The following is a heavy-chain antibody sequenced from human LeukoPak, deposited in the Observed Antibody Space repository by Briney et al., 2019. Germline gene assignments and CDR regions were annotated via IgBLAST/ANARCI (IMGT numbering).Heavy chain of an antibody. CDR1: GFTFSSYA. Sequence: GGSLRLSCAASGFTFSSYAMSWVRQAPGKGLEWVSAISGSGGSTYYADSVRGRFTISRDNSKNTLYLQMNSLRVEDTAVYFCARDPTHYDFWSGQDYWGQGTLVTVSS. V-gene: IGHV3-23*01. CDR3: ARDPTHYDFWSGQDY. D-gene: IGHD3-3*01. J-gene: IGHJ4*02. CDR2: ISGSGGST.